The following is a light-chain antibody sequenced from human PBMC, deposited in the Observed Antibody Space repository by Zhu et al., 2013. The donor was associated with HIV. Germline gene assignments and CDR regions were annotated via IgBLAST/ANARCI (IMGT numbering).Light chain of an antibody. J-gene: IGKJ1*01. V-gene: IGKV3-20*01. Sequence: EIVLTQSPGTLSLSPGEGATLSCRASQSVSSSYLAWYQQKPGQAPRLLIHEASNRATGIPDRFSGSGSGTDFTLSISRLEPEDIAVYYCQHYGTSPPWTFGQGTKVEIK. CDR3: QHYGTSPPWT. CDR1: QSVSSSY. CDR2: EAS.